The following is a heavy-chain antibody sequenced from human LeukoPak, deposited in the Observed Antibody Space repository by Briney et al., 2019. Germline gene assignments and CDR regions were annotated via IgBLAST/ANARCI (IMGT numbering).Heavy chain of an antibody. CDR1: GFTFRSHW. D-gene: IGHD1-7*01. CDR3: ATSAGSPGNS. J-gene: IGHJ1*01. V-gene: IGHV3-7*01. Sequence: GGSLRLSCVASGFTFRSHWMRWVRQAPGKGLEWLANLNQDASASYYVDSVKGRFTISRDNAKNSLYLQMSNLRVEDTAVYYCATSAGSPGNSWGQGALITVSS. CDR2: LNQDASAS.